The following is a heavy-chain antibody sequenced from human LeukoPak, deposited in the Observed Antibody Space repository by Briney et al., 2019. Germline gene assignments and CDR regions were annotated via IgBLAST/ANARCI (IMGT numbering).Heavy chain of an antibody. J-gene: IGHJ4*01. CDR3: ARAVYYSNHFLH. D-gene: IGHD4-11*01. V-gene: IGHV3-74*01. CDR1: GFTFYSYS. Sequence: GGSLRLSRAGSGFTFYSYSINCVRQAPGKGLVWVSRINSDGSSTNYADSVKGRFTISRDNAKNTLYLQMNSLRAEDTAMYYCARAVYYSNHFLHWGRGTRVTVSS. CDR2: INSDGSST.